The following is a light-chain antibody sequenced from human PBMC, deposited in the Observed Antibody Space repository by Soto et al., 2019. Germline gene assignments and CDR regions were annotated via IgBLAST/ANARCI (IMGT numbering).Light chain of an antibody. J-gene: IGKJ4*01. CDR1: QSILYSANNKNY. V-gene: IGKV4-1*01. CDR3: QQYYSTPPT. CDR2: SSS. Sequence: DIVMTQSPDSLAVSLGERATINCKSSQSILYSANNKNYLAWYQQKPGQPPKLLIYSSSTREYGVPDRFSGSGSGTDFTLTISSLQTEDVAVYFCQQYYSTPPTFGGGTKVEIK.